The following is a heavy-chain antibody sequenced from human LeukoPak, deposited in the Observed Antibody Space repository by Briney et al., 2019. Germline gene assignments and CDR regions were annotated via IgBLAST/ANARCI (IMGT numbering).Heavy chain of an antibody. Sequence: GGSLRLSCAASGFTVSSNYMSWVRQAPGKGLEWVSVIYSGGSTYYADSVKGRFIISSDNSKNTLYLQMNSLRAEDTAVYYCARERYSSGRNYYFDYWGQGTLVTVSS. D-gene: IGHD6-19*01. V-gene: IGHV3-53*01. J-gene: IGHJ4*02. CDR1: GFTVSSNY. CDR2: IYSGGST. CDR3: ARERYSSGRNYYFDY.